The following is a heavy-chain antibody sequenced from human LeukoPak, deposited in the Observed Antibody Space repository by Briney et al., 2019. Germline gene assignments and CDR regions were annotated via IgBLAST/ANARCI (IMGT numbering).Heavy chain of an antibody. CDR1: GFSFSSYW. CDR2: IKRAGSQE. CDR3: ARDSSPQSGVYYFDAFDM. J-gene: IGHJ3*02. Sequence: GGSLRLSCAASGFSFSSYWLTWVRQAPGKGLEWVANIKRAGSQEHYVDSVKGRFTISRDNTKSSLYLQMNSLRAEDTAVYYCARDSSPQSGVYYFDAFDMWGQGTMVTVSS. V-gene: IGHV3-7*01. D-gene: IGHD3-22*01.